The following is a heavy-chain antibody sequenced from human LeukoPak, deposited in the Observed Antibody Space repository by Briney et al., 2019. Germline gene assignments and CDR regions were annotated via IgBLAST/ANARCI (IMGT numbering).Heavy chain of an antibody. CDR3: ARSARHCNNGVCFTDYYIDL. CDR1: GYTFTGYY. CDR2: INPNSGDP. Sequence: GASVKVSCKASGYTFTGYYIHWVRQAPGQGLEWMGRINPNSGDPNYPQKFQGRVTMTRDTSISTAYMEMSSLTSDDTAVYYCARSARHCNNGVCFTDYYIDLWGKGTTVIVSS. D-gene: IGHD2-8*01. V-gene: IGHV1-2*06. J-gene: IGHJ6*03.